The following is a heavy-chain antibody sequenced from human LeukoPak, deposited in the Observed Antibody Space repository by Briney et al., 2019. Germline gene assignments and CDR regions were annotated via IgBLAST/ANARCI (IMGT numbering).Heavy chain of an antibody. D-gene: IGHD6-13*01. CDR3: ARDLVLAAAGTLEEYDFYYYYGMDV. J-gene: IGHJ6*02. CDR2: INPNGCST. V-gene: IGHV1-46*01. Sequence: SEKVSCKASGYTFTSYYMHWLRQAPGQGLAWMGIINPNGCSTSFAQKLQGRVTMTRDTSTSTVYMELSSLRSEDTAVYYCARDLVLAAAGTLEEYDFYYYYGMDVWGQGTTVTVSS. CDR1: GYTFTSYY.